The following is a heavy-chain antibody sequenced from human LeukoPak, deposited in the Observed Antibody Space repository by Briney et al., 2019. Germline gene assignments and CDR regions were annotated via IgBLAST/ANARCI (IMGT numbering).Heavy chain of an antibody. J-gene: IGHJ4*02. CDR2: IRHDGTEN. V-gene: IGHV3-7*04. CDR3: AWAKVGHTGIFEY. CDR1: GFTFRNSW. D-gene: IGHD1-26*01. Sequence: GGSLRLSCTASGFTFRNSWMYWVRQAPGKGLEWVANIRHDGTENYYGGSVKGRFTISRDNANNALYLQMNSLRVEDTAVYYCAWAKVGHTGIFEYWGQGTLVTVSS.